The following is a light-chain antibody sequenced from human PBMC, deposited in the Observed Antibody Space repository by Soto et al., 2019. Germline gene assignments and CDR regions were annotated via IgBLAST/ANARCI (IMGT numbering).Light chain of an antibody. CDR1: QSVSSTY. Sequence: EIVLTQSPGTLSLSPGERATLSCRPSQSVSSTYLDWYQQKPDQAPRLLIYAASSRATGIPDRFSCGACAIVFTLSIISQEPEDYAVYYCRHYIIAQWTFGQETKVEIK. CDR2: AAS. V-gene: IGKV3-20*01. J-gene: IGKJ1*01. CDR3: RHYIIAQWT.